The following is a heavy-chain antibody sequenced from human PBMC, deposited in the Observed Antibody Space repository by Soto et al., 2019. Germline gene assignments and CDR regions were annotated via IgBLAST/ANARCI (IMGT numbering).Heavy chain of an antibody. D-gene: IGHD6-25*01. V-gene: IGHV4-4*02. CDR1: SDSISGENW. Sequence: QVQLQESGPGLVKPSETLSLTCTVSSDSISGENWWSWVRQPPGLGLEWIGEIFHTGGTNYNPSLKSRVNMEVDKSKNQFSLKLISATAADTAVYYCARVFSSGSGWMYYFDFWGQGTLVSVSS. CDR2: IFHTGGT. J-gene: IGHJ4*02. CDR3: ARVFSSGSGWMYYFDF.